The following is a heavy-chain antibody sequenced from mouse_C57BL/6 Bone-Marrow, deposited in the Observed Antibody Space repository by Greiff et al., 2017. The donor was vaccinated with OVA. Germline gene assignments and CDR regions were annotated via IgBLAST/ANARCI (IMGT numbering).Heavy chain of an antibody. J-gene: IGHJ2*01. CDR3: ARERVYGYYFDY. CDR2: ISYDGSN. D-gene: IGHD1-1*01. CDR1: GYSITSGYY. Sequence: EVHLVESGPGLVKPSQSLSLTCSVTGYSITSGYYWNWIRQFPGNKLEWMGYISYDGSNNYNPSLKNRISITRDTSKNQFFLKLNSVTTEDTATYYCARERVYGYYFDYWGQGTTLTVSS. V-gene: IGHV3-6*01.